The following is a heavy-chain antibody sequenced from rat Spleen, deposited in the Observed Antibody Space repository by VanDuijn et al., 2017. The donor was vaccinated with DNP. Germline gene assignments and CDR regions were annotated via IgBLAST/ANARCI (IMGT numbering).Heavy chain of an antibody. CDR1: GFSLTSYS. J-gene: IGHJ2*01. CDR2: IWYDGDT. V-gene: IGHV2S30*01. CDR3: TREGDYGGHAPIEY. Sequence: QVQLKESGPGLLQPSETLSLTCTVSGFSLTSYSVSWVRQPSGKGPEWMGRIWYDGDTYYNSVLKSRLSISRDPSKSQVFLKINSLRTEDTAIYLCTREGDYGGHAPIEYWGQGVMVTVAS. D-gene: IGHD1-11*01.